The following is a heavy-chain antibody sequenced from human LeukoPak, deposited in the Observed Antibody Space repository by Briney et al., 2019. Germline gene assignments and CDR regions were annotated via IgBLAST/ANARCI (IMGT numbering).Heavy chain of an antibody. CDR1: GFTFSSYD. CDR2: ISGSGGST. D-gene: IGHD3-3*01. V-gene: IGHV3-23*01. Sequence: GGSLRLSCAASGFTFSSYDMHWVRQAPGKGLEWVSAISGSGGSTYYADSVKGRFTISRDNSKNTLYLQMNSLRAEDTAVYYCAKNPALYDFWSGYYSYYFDYWGQGTLVTVSS. J-gene: IGHJ4*02. CDR3: AKNPALYDFWSGYYSYYFDY.